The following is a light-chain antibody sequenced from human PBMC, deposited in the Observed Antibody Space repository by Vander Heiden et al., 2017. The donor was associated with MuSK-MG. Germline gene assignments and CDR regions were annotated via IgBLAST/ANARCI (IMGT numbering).Light chain of an antibody. CDR2: DTS. Sequence: HAVVTQELSLTVSPGGTVTLTCGPSTGAVTSGHFPHWFQQKHGHAPMILREDTSNKHSWTPARVSGSLLGAKAVMSLSGAEPEDDACEDCLNSYSGAPVVFGGGTKLTVL. CDR1: TGAVTSGHF. J-gene: IGLJ2*01. V-gene: IGLV7-46*01. CDR3: LNSYSGAPVV.